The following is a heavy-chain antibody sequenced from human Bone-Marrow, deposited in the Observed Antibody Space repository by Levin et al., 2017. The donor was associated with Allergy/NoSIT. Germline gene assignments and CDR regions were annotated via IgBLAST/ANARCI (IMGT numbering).Heavy chain of an antibody. J-gene: IGHJ4*02. CDR1: GYIFTNYF. V-gene: IGHV1-46*01. CDR2: VNCNGGNP. CDR3: AKDNGVYSSEW. Sequence: AASVKVSCKASGYIFTNYFMYWVRQAPGQGLEWMGQVNCNGGNPTYAQKFQGRIAITRDTSTSTVYLSLSSLKSEDTATYYCAKDNGVYSSEWWGQGTLVTVSS. D-gene: IGHD6-19*01.